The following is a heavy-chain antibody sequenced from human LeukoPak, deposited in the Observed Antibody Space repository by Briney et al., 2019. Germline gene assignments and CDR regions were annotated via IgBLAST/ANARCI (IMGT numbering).Heavy chain of an antibody. CDR2: ISGTSSTI. J-gene: IGHJ5*02. CDR1: GFTFSSSD. Sequence: TGGSLRLSCAASGFTFSSSDMNWVRQAPGKGLEWVSYISGTSSTIYYRDSVKGRFTISRDNAKNSLFLQMNSLRAEDTAVYYCAREGGGSYAWFDPWGQGTLVTVSS. V-gene: IGHV3-48*01. D-gene: IGHD1-26*01. CDR3: AREGGGSYAWFDP.